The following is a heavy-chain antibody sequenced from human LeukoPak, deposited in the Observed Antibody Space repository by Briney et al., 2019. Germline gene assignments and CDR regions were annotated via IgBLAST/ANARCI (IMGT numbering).Heavy chain of an antibody. CDR3: ARQTKLLFPIPRAHYYYYMDV. V-gene: IGHV4-34*01. D-gene: IGHD1/OR15-1a*01. Sequence: PSETLSLTCAVCGGSFSGYYWSWIRQPPGKGLEWIGEINHSGSTNYNPSLKSRVTISVDTSKNQFSLKLSSVTAADTAVYYCARQTKLLFPIPRAHYYYYMDVWGKGTTVTVSS. CDR1: GGSFSGYY. J-gene: IGHJ6*03. CDR2: INHSGST.